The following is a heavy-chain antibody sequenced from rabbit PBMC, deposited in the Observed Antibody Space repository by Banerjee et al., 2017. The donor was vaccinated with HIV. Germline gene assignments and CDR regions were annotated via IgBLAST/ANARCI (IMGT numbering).Heavy chain of an antibody. CDR3: ARGGLANYGTANYFAL. Sequence: QEQLEESGGDLVKPEGSLTLTCTASGFTLSSYWICWVRQAPGKGLEWIACIGTGSSGSTWYASWAKGRFTISKTSSTTVTLQMTSLTAADTATYFCARGGLANYGTANYFALWGPGTLVTVS. CDR2: IGTGSSGST. CDR1: GFTLSSYW. D-gene: IGHD7-1*01. V-gene: IGHV1S45*01. J-gene: IGHJ4*01.